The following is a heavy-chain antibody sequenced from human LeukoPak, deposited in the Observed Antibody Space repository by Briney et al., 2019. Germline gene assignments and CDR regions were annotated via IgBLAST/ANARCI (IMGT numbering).Heavy chain of an antibody. V-gene: IGHV1-18*01. Sequence: GASVKVFCKASGYSFNSYGISWVRQAPGQGLEWMGWISAYNGNTNYAQKFQDRVTMATDTSTSTAYMELRSLRSDDTAVYYCAREGYCNSTSCDKPFDCWGPGALVTVSS. D-gene: IGHD2-2*01. CDR3: AREGYCNSTSCDKPFDC. CDR2: ISAYNGNT. J-gene: IGHJ4*02. CDR1: GYSFNSYG.